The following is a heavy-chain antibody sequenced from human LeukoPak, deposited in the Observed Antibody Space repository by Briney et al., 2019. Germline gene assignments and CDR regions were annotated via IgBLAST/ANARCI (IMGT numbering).Heavy chain of an antibody. CDR1: GGSISSYY. D-gene: IGHD5-24*01. V-gene: IGHV4-59*01. CDR3: ARALEMATRFDP. Sequence: SETLSLTCTVSGGSISSYYWSWIRQPPAKGLEWIGYIYYSGSTNYHPSLQSRVTISVNTSKNQFSLKLSSVTAADTAVYYCARALEMATRFDPWGQGTLVTVSS. J-gene: IGHJ5*02. CDR2: IYYSGST.